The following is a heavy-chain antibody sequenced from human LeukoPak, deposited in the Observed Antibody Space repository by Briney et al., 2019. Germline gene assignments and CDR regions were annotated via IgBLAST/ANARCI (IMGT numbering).Heavy chain of an antibody. CDR2: IYYSGGT. J-gene: IGHJ3*01. CDR3: ARDHGGHRGGSSDDAFDV. V-gene: IGHV4-59*01. Sequence: PSETLSHTCTVSGGSISDYYWSWIRQPPGKGLEWIGYIYYSGGTNYNPSLKSRVTISVDTSKNQFSLNLSSVTAADTAVYYCARDHGGHRGGSSDDAFDVWGQGTLVTVSS. D-gene: IGHD2-15*01. CDR1: GGSISDYY.